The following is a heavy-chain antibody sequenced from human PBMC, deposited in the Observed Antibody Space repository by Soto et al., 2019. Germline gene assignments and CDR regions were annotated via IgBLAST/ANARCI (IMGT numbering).Heavy chain of an antibody. CDR2: INPNSGGT. CDR1: GYTFTGYY. D-gene: IGHD3-3*01. V-gene: IGHV1-2*04. J-gene: IGHJ6*02. CDR3: ARDLRNYDFWSGPSSSYGMDV. Sequence: ASVKVSCKASGYTFTGYYMHWVRQATGQGLEWMGWINPNSGGTNYAQKFQGWVTMTRDTSISTAYMELSRLRSDDTAVYYCARDLRNYDFWSGPSSSYGMDVWGQGTTVTVSS.